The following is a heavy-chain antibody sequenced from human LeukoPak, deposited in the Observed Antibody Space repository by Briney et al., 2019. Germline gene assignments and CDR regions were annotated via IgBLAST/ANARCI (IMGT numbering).Heavy chain of an antibody. Sequence: SGPTLVKPTQTLTLTCTSSGFSLSTSGVGVGWIRQPPGKALAWLAPIHWNDDKPYSPSLKSTLPITKPTSKNRVVLTMTNMDPVDTATYYCARRPMAGLNWFDPWGQGTLVTVSS. CDR1: GFSLSTSGVG. V-gene: IGHV2-5*01. CDR2: IHWNDDK. D-gene: IGHD3-10*01. J-gene: IGHJ5*02. CDR3: ARRPMAGLNWFDP.